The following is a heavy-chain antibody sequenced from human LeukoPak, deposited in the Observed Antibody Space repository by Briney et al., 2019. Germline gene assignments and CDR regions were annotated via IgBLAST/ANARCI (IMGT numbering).Heavy chain of an antibody. D-gene: IGHD6-19*01. CDR1: GYTFTGYY. Sequence: ASVKVSCKASGYTFTGYYIHWVRQAPGQRLEWMGWINPTSGGIKYAEKFQGRVTMTRDTSISTAYMELSRLRSDDTAVYYCGRDRAFAGTAPDAFDIWGQGTMVTVSS. J-gene: IGHJ3*02. V-gene: IGHV1-2*02. CDR3: GRDRAFAGTAPDAFDI. CDR2: INPTSGGI.